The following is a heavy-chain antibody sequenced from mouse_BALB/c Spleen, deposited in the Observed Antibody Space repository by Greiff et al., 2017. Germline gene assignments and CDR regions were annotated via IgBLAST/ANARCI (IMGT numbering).Heavy chain of an antibody. CDR1: GFSLTSYG. CDR2: IWAGGST. J-gene: IGHJ4*01. D-gene: IGHD2-4*01. CDR3: ASLYDYDQGYAMDY. Sequence: VQGVESGPGLVAPSQSLSITCTVSGFSLTSYGVHWVRQPPGKGLEWLGVIWAGGSTNYNSALMSRLSISKDNSKSQVFLKMNSLQTDDTAMYYCASLYDYDQGYAMDYWGQGTSVTVSS. V-gene: IGHV2-9*02.